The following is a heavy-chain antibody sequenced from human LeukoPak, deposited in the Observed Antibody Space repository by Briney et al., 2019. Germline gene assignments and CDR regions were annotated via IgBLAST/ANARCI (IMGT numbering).Heavy chain of an antibody. D-gene: IGHD3-10*01. J-gene: IGHJ3*02. CDR1: GDSVSSKSAA. V-gene: IGHV6-1*01. Sequence: SQTLSLTCAISGDSVSSKSAAWNWIRQSPSRGLEWQERTYYRSTWYNDYAVSVKSRITINADTSKNQFTLQLNSVTPEDTAVYYCSRVHKAFDGARDAFDIWGQGTMVTVPS. CDR3: SRVHKAFDGARDAFDI. CDR2: TYYRSTWYN.